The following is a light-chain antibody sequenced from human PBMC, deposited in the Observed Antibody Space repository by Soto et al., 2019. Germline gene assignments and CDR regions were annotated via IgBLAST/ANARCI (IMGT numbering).Light chain of an antibody. CDR3: QQRSNWPPT. Sequence: EIVVTQSPATLSLSPGERATLSCRASQSVRSYLAWYQQKPGQAPKLLIYDASNRATGVPARFSGSGSGTDFTLTISSLEPEDFAVYYCQQRSNWPPTFGQGTRLEIK. CDR1: QSVRSY. J-gene: IGKJ5*01. CDR2: DAS. V-gene: IGKV3-11*01.